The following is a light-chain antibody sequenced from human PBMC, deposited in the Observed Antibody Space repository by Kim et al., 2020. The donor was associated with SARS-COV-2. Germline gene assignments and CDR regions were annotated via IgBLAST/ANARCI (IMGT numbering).Light chain of an antibody. J-gene: IGLJ2*01. CDR1: LLAKKY. V-gene: IGLV3-27*01. CDR2: QDS. CDR3: YSAADNNLGV. Sequence: PGQTARITCSGDLLAKKYVRWFQQKPGQAPVLVIYQDSERPSGIPERFSGSSSGTIVTLTISGAQVEDEADYYCYSAADNNLGVFGGGTKVTVL.